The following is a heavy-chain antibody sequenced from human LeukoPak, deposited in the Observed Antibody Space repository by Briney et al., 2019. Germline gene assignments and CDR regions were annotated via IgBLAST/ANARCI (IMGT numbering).Heavy chain of an antibody. CDR3: ASRLQSGSPWYFDF. J-gene: IGHJ4*02. D-gene: IGHD1-26*01. CDR2: INPSGDTT. CDR1: GTIYS. Sequence: ASVKVSCKSSGTIYSVHWVRQAPGPGLEWMGIINPSGDTTSYARRFQGRVTMTRDTSTSTVYMELSSLRSDDTAVYYCASRLQSGSPWYFDFWGQGTLVTVSS. V-gene: IGHV1-46*01.